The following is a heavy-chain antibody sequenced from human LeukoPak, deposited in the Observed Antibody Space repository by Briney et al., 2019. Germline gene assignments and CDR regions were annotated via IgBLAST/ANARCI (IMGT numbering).Heavy chain of an antibody. CDR3: SLARSEYHYGTDV. CDR2: TYYRSKWYY. Sequence: SQTLSLTCAISGDSVSSISVAWNWIRQSPSRGLEWLGRTYYRSKWYYEYAVSVKSRINISPDTSKNQFSLQLTSVTPEDTAVYYCSLARSEYHYGTDVWGQGTTVTVSS. J-gene: IGHJ6*02. CDR1: GDSVSSISVA. V-gene: IGHV6-1*01.